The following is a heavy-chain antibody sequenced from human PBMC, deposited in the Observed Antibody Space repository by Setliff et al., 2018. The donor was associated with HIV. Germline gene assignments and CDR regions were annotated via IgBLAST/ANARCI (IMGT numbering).Heavy chain of an antibody. Sequence: GGSLRLSCAASGFTFSSYSMNWVRQAPGKGLEWVSYISSRSDDIYYTDSVKGRFTISRDNGRNSLYLQMNSLRAEDTAVYHCARSSGYPYFDYWGQGILGTVSS. J-gene: IGHJ4*02. CDR1: GFTFSSYS. CDR3: ARSSGYPYFDY. V-gene: IGHV3-48*01. D-gene: IGHD3-22*01. CDR2: ISSRSDDI.